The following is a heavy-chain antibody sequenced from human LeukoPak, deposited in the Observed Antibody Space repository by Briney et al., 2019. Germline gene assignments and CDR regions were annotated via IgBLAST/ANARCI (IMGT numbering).Heavy chain of an antibody. J-gene: IGHJ5*02. CDR1: GGSISSYY. CDR2: IYTSGST. D-gene: IGHD2-2*01. CDR3: ARDVRERYCSSTSCPRGFDP. V-gene: IGHV4-4*07. Sequence: PSETLSLTCTVSGGSISSYYWSWIRQPAGKGLEWIGRIYTSGSTNYNPSLKSRVTMSVDTSKNQFSLKLSSVTAADTAVYYCARDVRERYCSSTSCPRGFDPWGQGTLVTVSS.